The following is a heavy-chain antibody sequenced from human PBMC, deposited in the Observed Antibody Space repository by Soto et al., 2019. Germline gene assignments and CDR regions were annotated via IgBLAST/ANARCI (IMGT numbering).Heavy chain of an antibody. Sequence: QVQLLESGGGVVQPGRSLRLSCVASGFTFSNYGMHWVLQAPGKGLELVAVISTGGSNKYYADSVKGRFTISRDNSKNTLYVQMNSLRAEDTAVYYCAKDLWFGESLKYYFDYWVQGILVTVSS. V-gene: IGHV3-30*18. CDR1: GFTFSNYG. CDR2: ISTGGSNK. D-gene: IGHD3-10*01. J-gene: IGHJ4*02. CDR3: AKDLWFGESLKYYFDY.